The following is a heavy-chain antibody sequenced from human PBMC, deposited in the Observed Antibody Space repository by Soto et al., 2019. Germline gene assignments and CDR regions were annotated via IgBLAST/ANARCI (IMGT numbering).Heavy chain of an antibody. Sequence: GGALRLTCADSGFTFSRYWIHWVRQAPGKGLVWVSRVKGDEITATYADSVEGRFTVSRDNAKNTVYLQMNSLSADDTAVYYCARGAEGAYYHDYWGQGTLVTVTS. D-gene: IGHD3-3*01. CDR1: GFTFSRYW. J-gene: IGHJ4*02. CDR2: VKGDEITA. V-gene: IGHV3-74*01. CDR3: ARGAEGAYYHDY.